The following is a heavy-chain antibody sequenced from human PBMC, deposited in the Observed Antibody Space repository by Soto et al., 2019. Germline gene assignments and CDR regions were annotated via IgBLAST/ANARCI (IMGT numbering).Heavy chain of an antibody. Sequence: QVQLVQSGAEVKKPGASVKVSCKASGYTFTSLDINWMRQAPGQGLEWMGWMNPSKGIADYAEKFQGRITMTRDTSVSTAYLELSSLTSEDTAVYFCARGVAAGVDYWGQGTLVTVSS. V-gene: IGHV1-8*01. CDR3: ARGVAAGVDY. CDR1: GYTFTSLD. J-gene: IGHJ4*02. D-gene: IGHD6-25*01. CDR2: MNPSKGIA.